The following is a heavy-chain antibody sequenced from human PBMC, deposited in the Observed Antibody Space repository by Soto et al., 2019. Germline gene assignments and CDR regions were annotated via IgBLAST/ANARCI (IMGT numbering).Heavy chain of an antibody. CDR3: ARDSGSSWPSLDR. CDR2: IYPGDSDT. J-gene: IGHJ4*02. CDR1: GYRFASHW. Sequence: GESLKISCKGSGYRFASHWVAWVRQMPEKGLEWIGTIYPGDSDTKYSSAFRGHVTISADTSVSTAYLQWRSLEATDSAIYYCARDSGSSWPSLDRWGQGTLVTVAS. V-gene: IGHV5-51*01. D-gene: IGHD1-26*01.